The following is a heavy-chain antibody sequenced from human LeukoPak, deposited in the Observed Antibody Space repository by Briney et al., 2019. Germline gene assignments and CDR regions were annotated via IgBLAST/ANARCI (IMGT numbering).Heavy chain of an antibody. Sequence: VVSLRLSCAASGVNFSNYGIHWVRQAPGNGLEWAAAIVYDGNKKFYADSGKGRFTISRDNTKNTMYLQMNSLRGEDTAVYYCAKDPKNIVLVGDVNHSLDNWFDHWGQGTLVTVSS. CDR2: IVYDGNKK. CDR1: GVNFSNYG. V-gene: IGHV3-30*18. J-gene: IGHJ5*02. CDR3: AKDPKNIVLVGDVNHSLDNWFDH. D-gene: IGHD2-15*01.